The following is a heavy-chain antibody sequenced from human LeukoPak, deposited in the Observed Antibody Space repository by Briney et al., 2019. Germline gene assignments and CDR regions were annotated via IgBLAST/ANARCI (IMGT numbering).Heavy chain of an antibody. D-gene: IGHD2-2*01. CDR2: IYSGGST. V-gene: IGHV3-53*01. CDR3: ARVSRRPYYGMDV. Sequence: GGSLRLSCAASGFTVSSNYMSWVRQAPGKGLEWVSVIYSGGSTYYADSVKGRFTISRDNSKNTLYLQMNSLRAEDTAVYYCARVSRRPYYGMDVWGQGTTVTVSS. CDR1: GFTVSSNY. J-gene: IGHJ6*02.